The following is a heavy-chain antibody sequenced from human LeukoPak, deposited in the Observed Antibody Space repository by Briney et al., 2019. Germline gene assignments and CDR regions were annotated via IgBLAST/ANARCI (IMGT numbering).Heavy chain of an antibody. CDR2: IGSSGRTI. CDR1: GFTFTTYE. CDR3: ARGVYDSSGYYYP. V-gene: IGHV3-48*03. Sequence: GGSLRLSCAASGFTFTTYEMNWVRQAPGKGLEWVSYIGSSGRTIYYADSVEGRFTISRDNAKNSLYLQMSSLRAEDTAVYYCARGVYDSSGYYYPWGQGTLVTVSS. D-gene: IGHD3-22*01. J-gene: IGHJ5*02.